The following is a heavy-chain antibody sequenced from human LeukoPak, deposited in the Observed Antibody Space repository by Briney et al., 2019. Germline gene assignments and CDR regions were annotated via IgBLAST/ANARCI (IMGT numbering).Heavy chain of an antibody. CDR2: IYHSGST. CDR1: GGSISSSNW. J-gene: IGHJ5*02. D-gene: IGHD3-10*01. Sequence: SGTLSLTCAVSGGSISSSNWWSWVRQPPGKGLEWIGEIYHSGSTNYNPSLKSRVTISVDKSKNQFSLKLSSVTAADTAVYYCARVTMVRGVENNWFDPWGQGTLVTVSS. V-gene: IGHV4-4*02. CDR3: ARVTMVRGVENNWFDP.